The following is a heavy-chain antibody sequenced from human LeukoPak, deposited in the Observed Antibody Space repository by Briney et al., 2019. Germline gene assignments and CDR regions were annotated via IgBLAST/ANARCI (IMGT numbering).Heavy chain of an antibody. D-gene: IGHD3-3*01. CDR1: GVTFRNYW. CDR3: VRDYDGDYYNYYMEL. J-gene: IGHJ6*03. CDR2: NNTDGTRT. Sequence: PGGSLRLSCAASGVTFRNYWMHWVRLTPEKGLRWGSRNNTDGTRTAYPVYLQRRLTISQDKAKNKLYLHMSSLRTEHRGVYHCVRDYDGDYYNYYMELWGNGTTDTV. V-gene: IGHV3-74*01.